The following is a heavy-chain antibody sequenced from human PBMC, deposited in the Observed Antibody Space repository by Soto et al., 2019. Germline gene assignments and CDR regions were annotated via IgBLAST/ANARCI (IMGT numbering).Heavy chain of an antibody. CDR3: ARTIGWGWFDP. V-gene: IGHV4-59*12. Sequence: LSLTCTVSGGSISSYYWSWIRQPPGKGLEWIGYIYNSGTTNYNPSLKSRVTISGDTSKNQFSLKLSSVTAADTAVYYCARTIGWGWFDPWGQGTLVTVSS. CDR2: IYNSGTT. CDR1: GGSISSYY. J-gene: IGHJ5*02. D-gene: IGHD3-16*01.